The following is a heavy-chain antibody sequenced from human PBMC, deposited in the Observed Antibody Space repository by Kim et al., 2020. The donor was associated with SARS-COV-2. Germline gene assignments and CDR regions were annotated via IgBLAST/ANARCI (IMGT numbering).Heavy chain of an antibody. Sequence: SETLSLTCAVYGGSFSGYYWSWIRQPPGKGLEWIGEINHSGSTNYNPSLKSRVTISVDTSKNQFSLKLSSVTAADTAVYYCARVVPAAGSYYYYYYYMDVWGKGTTVTVSS. CDR2: INHSGST. CDR1: GGSFSGYY. D-gene: IGHD2-2*01. CDR3: ARVVPAAGSYYYYYYYMDV. J-gene: IGHJ6*03. V-gene: IGHV4-34*01.